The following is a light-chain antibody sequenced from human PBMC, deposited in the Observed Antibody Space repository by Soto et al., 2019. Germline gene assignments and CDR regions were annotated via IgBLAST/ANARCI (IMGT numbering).Light chain of an antibody. CDR2: EVS. Sequence: QSALTQPASVSGSPGQSITTSCTGTSSDVGGYKYVSWYQQHPGKAPKVMIYEVSNRPSGVSNRFSGSKSGNTASLTISGLQAEDEADYYCSSYTSSSTLVFGGGTKLTVL. CDR1: SSDVGGYKY. J-gene: IGLJ2*01. CDR3: SSYTSSSTLV. V-gene: IGLV2-14*01.